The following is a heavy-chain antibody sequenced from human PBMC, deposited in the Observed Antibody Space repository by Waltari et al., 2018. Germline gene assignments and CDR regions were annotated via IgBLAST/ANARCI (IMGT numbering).Heavy chain of an antibody. Sequence: QVQLVQSGAEVKKPGSSVKVSCKASGGTFSSYAISWVRQAPGQGLEWMGWIIPIFGTANYAQKFHGRVTITADESTSTAYMELSSLRSENTAVYYCARDLGRRRYYYYYYGMDVWGQGTTVTVSS. J-gene: IGHJ6*02. D-gene: IGHD2-15*01. V-gene: IGHV1-69*01. CDR2: IIPIFGTA. CDR3: ARDLGRRRYYYYYYGMDV. CDR1: GGTFSSYA.